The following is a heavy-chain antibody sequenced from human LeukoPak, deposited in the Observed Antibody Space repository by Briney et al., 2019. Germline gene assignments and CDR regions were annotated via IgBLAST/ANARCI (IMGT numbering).Heavy chain of an antibody. CDR3: STHYYDTTRYSDY. Sequence: PGGSLRLACAASGFTFSTYWMSWVRQAPGKGLEWVANINQDGSDRYYVDSVKGRFIISRDNARNSLYLQMNSLRVEDTAVYYCSTHYYDTTRYSDYWGQGTLVTVSS. J-gene: IGHJ4*02. D-gene: IGHD3-22*01. CDR1: GFTFSTYW. CDR2: INQDGSDR. V-gene: IGHV3-7*01.